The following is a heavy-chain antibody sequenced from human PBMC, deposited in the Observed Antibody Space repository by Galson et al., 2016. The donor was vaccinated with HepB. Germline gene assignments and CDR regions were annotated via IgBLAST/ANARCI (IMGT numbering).Heavy chain of an antibody. Sequence: SVKVSCKASGYTFTSYGISWMRKAPGQGLEWIGWISTNTGRTNYAREVQDRVTMTTDTPTSTAYMELGSLRPDDTAVYYCARDRRQQWPDYHYCGLDVWGQGTTVIV. V-gene: IGHV1-18*04. CDR3: ARDRRQQWPDYHYCGLDV. D-gene: IGHD6-19*01. CDR2: ISTNTGRT. J-gene: IGHJ6*02. CDR1: GYTFTSYG.